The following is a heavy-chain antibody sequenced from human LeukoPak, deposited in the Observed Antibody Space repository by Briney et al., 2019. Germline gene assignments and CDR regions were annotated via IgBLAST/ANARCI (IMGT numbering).Heavy chain of an antibody. CDR3: AREDGYNAPFDY. J-gene: IGHJ4*02. D-gene: IGHD5-24*01. V-gene: IGHV3-23*03. CDR1: GFTFSSYA. Sequence: GGSLRLSCAASGFTFSSYAMSWVHQAPGKGLEWVSVIYSGGVIYYADSVKGRFTISRDNSKNMLYLQMNSLRAEDTAVYYCAREDGYNAPFDYWGQGTLVTVSS. CDR2: IYSGGVI.